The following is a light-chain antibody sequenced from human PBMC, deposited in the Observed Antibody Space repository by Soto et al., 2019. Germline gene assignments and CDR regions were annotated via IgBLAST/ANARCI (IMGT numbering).Light chain of an antibody. CDR2: EVS. J-gene: IGLJ1*01. CDR3: SSYTSSSTYV. CDR1: SSDVGGYNY. V-gene: IGLV2-14*01. Sequence: QSVLTQPASVSGSPGQSITISCTGTSSDVGGYNYVSWYQQHPGKAPKLMIYEVSNRPSGVSNRFSGSKSGNTASLTISELQAEDEADYYCSSYTSSSTYVFGTGTKGTVL.